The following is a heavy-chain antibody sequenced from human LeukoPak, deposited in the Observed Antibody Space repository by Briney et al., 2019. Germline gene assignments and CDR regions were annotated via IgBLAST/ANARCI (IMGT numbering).Heavy chain of an antibody. CDR3: ARGIAASNTVCDY. D-gene: IGHD6-13*01. CDR1: GISFSSCA. CDR2: TWYDGNNK. Sequence: PGRSLRLSCAASGISFSSCAMHWVRQAPGKGLEWVALTWYDGNNKYYADSVKGRFTISRDNSKNTLYLQMNSLRAEDTAVYYCARGIAASNTVCDYWGQGTLVTVSS. V-gene: IGHV3-33*01. J-gene: IGHJ4*02.